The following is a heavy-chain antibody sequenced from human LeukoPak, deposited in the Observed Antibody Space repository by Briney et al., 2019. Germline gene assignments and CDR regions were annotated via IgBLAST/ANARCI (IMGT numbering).Heavy chain of an antibody. CDR2: IYYSGST. CDR3: ARXXSYYYGMDV. Sequence: SETLSLTCTVSGGSISSGDYYWSWIRQPPGKGLEWIGYIYYSGSTYYNPSLKSRVTISVDTSKNQFSLKLSSVTAADTAVYYCARXXSYYYGMDVWGQGTTVAV. V-gene: IGHV4-30-4*01. J-gene: IGHJ6*02. CDR1: GGSISSGDYY.